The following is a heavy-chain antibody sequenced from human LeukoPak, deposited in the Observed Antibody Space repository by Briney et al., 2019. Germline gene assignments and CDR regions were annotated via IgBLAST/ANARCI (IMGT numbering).Heavy chain of an antibody. V-gene: IGHV1-3*01. CDR3: ATERPNGLGY. CDR2: INAGNGNT. J-gene: IGHJ4*02. D-gene: IGHD2-8*01. Sequence: ASVKVSCKASGYTFTSYAMHWVRQAPGQRLEWMGWINAGNGNTKYSQKFQGRVTMTEDTSTDTAYMELSSLRSEDTAVYYCATERPNGLGYWGQGTLVTVSS. CDR1: GYTFTSYA.